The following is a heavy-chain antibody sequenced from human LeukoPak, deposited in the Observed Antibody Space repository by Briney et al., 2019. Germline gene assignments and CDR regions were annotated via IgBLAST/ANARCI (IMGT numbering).Heavy chain of an antibody. CDR2: ISAYNGNT. D-gene: IGHD4-17*01. J-gene: IGHJ4*02. CDR3: ARDDYGDYPPYYFDY. Sequence: ASVKVSCKASGYTFTSYGISWVRQAPGQGLEWMGWISAYNGNTNYAQKLQGRVTMTTDTSTSTAYMELRSLRSDDTAVYYCARDDYGDYPPYYFDYWGQGTLVTVSP. V-gene: IGHV1-18*04. CDR1: GYTFTSYG.